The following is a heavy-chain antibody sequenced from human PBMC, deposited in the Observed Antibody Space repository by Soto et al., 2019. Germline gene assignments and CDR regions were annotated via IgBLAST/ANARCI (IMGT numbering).Heavy chain of an antibody. D-gene: IGHD3-9*01. Sequence: GASVKVSCKASGYTFTSYGISWVRQAPGQGLEWMGRIIPILGITNYAQKFQGRVTITADKSTSTAYMELSSLGSEDTAVYYCARGKRYFDLLSSFDYWGQGTLVTVSS. V-gene: IGHV1-69*04. CDR3: ARGKRYFDLLSSFDY. CDR2: IIPILGIT. CDR1: GYTFTSYG. J-gene: IGHJ4*02.